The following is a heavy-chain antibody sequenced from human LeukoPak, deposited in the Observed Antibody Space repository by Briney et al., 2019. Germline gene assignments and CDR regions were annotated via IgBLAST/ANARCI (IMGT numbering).Heavy chain of an antibody. Sequence: PGGSLRLSCAASGFTFSSYWMSWVRQAPGKGLEWVANIKQDGSEKYYVDSVKGRFTISRDNAKNSLYLQMNSLRAEDTAVYYCARPTLGYCSSTSCSDYNWFDPWGQGTLVTVSS. CDR1: GFTFSSYW. V-gene: IGHV3-7*01. CDR3: ARPTLGYCSSTSCSDYNWFDP. CDR2: IKQDGSEK. J-gene: IGHJ5*02. D-gene: IGHD2-2*01.